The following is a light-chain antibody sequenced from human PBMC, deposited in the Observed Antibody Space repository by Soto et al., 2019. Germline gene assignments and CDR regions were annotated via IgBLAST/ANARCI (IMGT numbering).Light chain of an antibody. V-gene: IGKV3-20*01. Sequence: EIVLTRSPSTLSLSPGERGTLSCSASQSVSSSSLAWYQQRPGQAPRLLIYGASSRATGIPDRFSGSGSGTDFTLTISRLEPEDFAVYYCQQYGGSPLTFGGGTKVDIK. CDR3: QQYGGSPLT. J-gene: IGKJ4*01. CDR1: QSVSSSS. CDR2: GAS.